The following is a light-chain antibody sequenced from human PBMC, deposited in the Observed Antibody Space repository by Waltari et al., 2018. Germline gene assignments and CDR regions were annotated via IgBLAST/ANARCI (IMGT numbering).Light chain of an antibody. J-gene: IGKJ4*01. Sequence: EVVLTQSPGTLSLSPGERATLSCRASQTITGSWLTWYQQKPGQAPRLLIYVACTRVTGIPDRFSGSGSGTDFTLTIGRLEPEDFAVYYCQQYDGSSVTFGGGTKMEIK. CDR1: QTITGSW. CDR2: VAC. V-gene: IGKV3-20*01. CDR3: QQYDGSSVT.